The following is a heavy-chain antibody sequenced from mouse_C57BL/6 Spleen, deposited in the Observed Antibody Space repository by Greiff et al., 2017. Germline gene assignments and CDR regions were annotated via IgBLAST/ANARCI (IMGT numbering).Heavy chain of an antibody. Sequence: EVQLVESGGGLVQPKGSLKLSCAASGFSFNTYAMNWVRQAPGKGLEWVARIRSKSNNYATYYADSVKDRFTISRDDSESMLYLQMNNLKTEDTAMYYCVRHAGKAMDYWGQGTSVTVSS. V-gene: IGHV10-1*01. J-gene: IGHJ4*01. CDR3: VRHAGKAMDY. CDR2: IRSKSNNYAT. CDR1: GFSFNTYA. D-gene: IGHD4-1*01.